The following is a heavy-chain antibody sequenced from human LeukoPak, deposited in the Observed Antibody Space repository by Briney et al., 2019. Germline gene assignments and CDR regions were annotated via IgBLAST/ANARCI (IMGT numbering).Heavy chain of an antibody. J-gene: IGHJ4*02. Sequence: GGSLRLSCAASGFTFSDYNMNWVRQAPGKGLEWVSYIRSSSRTIYYADSVKGRFTISRDNAKNSLYLQMNSLRADDTAVYYCARDGSGRVPEMSAPDYWGQGTLVTVSS. CDR3: ARDGSGRVPEMSAPDY. D-gene: IGHD3-10*01. V-gene: IGHV3-48*01. CDR2: IRSSSRTI. CDR1: GFTFSDYN.